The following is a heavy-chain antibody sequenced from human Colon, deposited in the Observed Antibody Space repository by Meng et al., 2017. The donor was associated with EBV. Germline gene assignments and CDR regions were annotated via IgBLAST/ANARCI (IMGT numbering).Heavy chain of an antibody. D-gene: IGHD5-24*01. J-gene: IGHJ4*02. CDR1: GASISSNNW. CDR2: IYHGGNT. Sequence: QRKELGPGLVEPSGTLSLTCAVAGASISSNNWWSWVRQPPGKGLEWIGEIYHGGNTNYNPSLKSRVTISVDRSNDQFSLSLSSVTAADTAVYYCARGNAYNAPSFDYWGQGTLVTVSS. CDR3: ARGNAYNAPSFDY. V-gene: IGHV4-4*02.